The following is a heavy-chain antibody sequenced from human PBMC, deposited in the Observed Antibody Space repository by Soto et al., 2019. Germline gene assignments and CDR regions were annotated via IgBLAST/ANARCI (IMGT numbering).Heavy chain of an antibody. CDR3: ARGRYCLTGRCFPNWFDS. V-gene: IGHV4-30-4*01. Sequence: SGTLSLTCSVSGDSISNLDYFWAWIRQPPGQALEYIGYIYKSATTYYNPSFESRVAISVDTSKSQFSLNVTSVTAADTAVYFCARGRYCLTGRCFPNWFDSWGQGALATVST. CDR1: GDSISNLDYF. CDR2: IYKSATT. D-gene: IGHD7-27*01. J-gene: IGHJ5*01.